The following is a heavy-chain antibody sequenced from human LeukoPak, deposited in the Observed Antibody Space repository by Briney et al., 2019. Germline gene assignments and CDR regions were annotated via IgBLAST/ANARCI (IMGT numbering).Heavy chain of an antibody. CDR3: AGLMAAAGTGWFDP. D-gene: IGHD6-13*01. CDR1: GGTFSSYT. Sequence: GASVKVSCKASGGTFSSYTISWVRQAPGQGLEWMGRIIPILGIANYAQKFQGRVTITADKSTSTAYMELSSLRYEEPAVYYCAGLMAAAGTGWFDPWGRGTLVTVSS. J-gene: IGHJ5*02. V-gene: IGHV1-69*02. CDR2: IIPILGIA.